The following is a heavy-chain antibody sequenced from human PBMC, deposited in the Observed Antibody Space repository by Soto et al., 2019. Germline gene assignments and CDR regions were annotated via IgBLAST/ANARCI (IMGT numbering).Heavy chain of an antibody. CDR2: ISGFNGNT. CDR1: GYTFNFYG. V-gene: IGHV1-18*01. Sequence: ASVKVSCKASGYTFNFYGITWVRQAPGQGLEWMEWISGFNGNTNYAADLQGRVTMTTDTSTSTAYMELRGLRSDDTAVYYCARIGVSSGHESPDFDSWGQGTLVTVSS. D-gene: IGHD3-16*01. J-gene: IGHJ4*02. CDR3: ARIGVSSGHESPDFDS.